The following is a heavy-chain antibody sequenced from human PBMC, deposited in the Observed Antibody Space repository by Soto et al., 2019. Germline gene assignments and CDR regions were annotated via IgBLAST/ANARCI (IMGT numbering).Heavy chain of an antibody. CDR3: ERDYYDSSGYTAYGRDV. V-gene: IGHV3-74*01. CDR2: INSDGSST. D-gene: IGHD3-22*01. Sequence: GGSLRLSCAASGFTFSSYWMHWVRQAPGKGLVWVSRINSDGSSTSYADSVKGRFTISRDNAKNTLYLQMNSLRAEDTAVYYSERDYYDSSGYTAYGRDVWGQGPTVTVSS. CDR1: GFTFSSYW. J-gene: IGHJ6*02.